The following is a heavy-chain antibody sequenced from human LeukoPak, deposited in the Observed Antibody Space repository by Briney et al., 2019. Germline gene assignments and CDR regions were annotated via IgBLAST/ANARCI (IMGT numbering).Heavy chain of an antibody. V-gene: IGHV3-30*02. CDR2: IRYDGSNK. CDR1: GFTFSSYG. J-gene: IGHJ2*01. CDR3: AKPHSSGWRHWYFDL. D-gene: IGHD6-19*01. Sequence: GGSLRLSCAASGFTFSSYGMHWVRQAPGKGLEWVAFIRYDGSNKYYADSVKGRFTISRDNSKNTLYLQMNSLRAEDTAVYYCAKPHSSGWRHWYFDLWGRGTLVTVSS.